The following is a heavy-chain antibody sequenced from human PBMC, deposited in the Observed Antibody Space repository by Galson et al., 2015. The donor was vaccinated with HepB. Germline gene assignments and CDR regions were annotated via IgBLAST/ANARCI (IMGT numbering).Heavy chain of an antibody. CDR1: GFTFSSYA. D-gene: IGHD7-27*01. J-gene: IGHJ4*02. V-gene: IGHV3-30-3*01. CDR2: ISYDGSNK. Sequence: SLRLSCAASGFTFSSYAMHWVRQAPGKGLEWVAVISYDGSNKYYADSVKGRFTISRDNSKNTLYLQMNSLRAEDTAVYYCARVGSLIWGRIDYWGQGTLVTVSS. CDR3: ARVGSLIWGRIDY.